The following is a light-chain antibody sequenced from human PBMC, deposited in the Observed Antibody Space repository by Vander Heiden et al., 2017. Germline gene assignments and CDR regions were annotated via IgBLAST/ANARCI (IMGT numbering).Light chain of an antibody. CDR1: KLGDKY. CDR2: QDD. Sequence: SYELTQPPSVSVSPVQTASITCSGHKLGDKYTCWYQQKPGQSPVLVIYQDDKRPSGIPERFSGSNSGNTATLTISGTQAMDEADYYCQAWDSSTVVFGGGTKLTVL. J-gene: IGLJ2*01. CDR3: QAWDSSTVV. V-gene: IGLV3-1*01.